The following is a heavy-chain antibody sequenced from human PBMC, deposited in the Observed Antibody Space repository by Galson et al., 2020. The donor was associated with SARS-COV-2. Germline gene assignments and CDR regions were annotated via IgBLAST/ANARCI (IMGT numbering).Heavy chain of an antibody. CDR1: GFTFSSYA. CDR2: ITGSSGSP. D-gene: IGHD3-22*01. CDR3: AKGDASSASHAFDI. J-gene: IGHJ3*02. Sequence: GESLKISCAASGFTFSSYAMSWVRQAPGKGLEWVSGITGSSGSPYYADSVKGRCTISRDTSKNTVYLQMNSLRVEDTALYYCAKGDASSASHAFDIWGHGTMVTVSS. V-gene: IGHV3-23*01.